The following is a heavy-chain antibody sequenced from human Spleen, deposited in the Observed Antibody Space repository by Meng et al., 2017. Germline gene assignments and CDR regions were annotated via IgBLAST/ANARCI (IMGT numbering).Heavy chain of an antibody. D-gene: IGHD1-26*01. CDR3: ARDSGGTYGEH. CDR1: GYTFYNYG. Sequence: QVTLVQSGPEVKKPGASVKVSCKASGYTFYNYGISWVRQAPGQGLEWMGWISPYNGDTNYAQELQDRLTMTTDTSTSTAYMELRSLRSDDTAVYYCARDSGGTYGEHWGQGTLVTVSS. J-gene: IGHJ1*01. CDR2: ISPYNGDT. V-gene: IGHV1-18*01.